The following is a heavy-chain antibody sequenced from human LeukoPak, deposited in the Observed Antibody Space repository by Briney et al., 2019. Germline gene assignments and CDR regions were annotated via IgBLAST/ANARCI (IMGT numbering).Heavy chain of an antibody. J-gene: IGHJ4*02. D-gene: IGHD1-14*01. Sequence: GGSLRLSCAASGFTFSTYSMNWVRQAPGKGLEWVSSISSSSSYIFYADSVKGRFTISRDNAKNSLYLQMNSLRAEDTAVYYCARAMVWDHGDYWGQGTLVTVSS. CDR3: ARAMVWDHGDY. CDR1: GFTFSTYS. CDR2: ISSSSSYI. V-gene: IGHV3-21*01.